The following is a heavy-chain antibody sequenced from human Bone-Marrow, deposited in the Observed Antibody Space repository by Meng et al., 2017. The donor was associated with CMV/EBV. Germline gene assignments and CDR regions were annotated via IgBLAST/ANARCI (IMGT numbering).Heavy chain of an antibody. CDR3: AKDLRAGAGSSWGMDV. CDR1: GFTFSSLG. Sequence: GESLKIPCSTSGFTFSSLGMHWVRQDPGKGLQWLSFIWFDGNNKDYTDAVRGRFTISRDNSKNTLYLQMSSLRAEDTALYYCAKDLRAGAGSSWGMDVWGQGTTVTVSS. J-gene: IGHJ6*01. D-gene: IGHD1-26*01. CDR2: IWFDGNNK. V-gene: IGHV3-30*02.